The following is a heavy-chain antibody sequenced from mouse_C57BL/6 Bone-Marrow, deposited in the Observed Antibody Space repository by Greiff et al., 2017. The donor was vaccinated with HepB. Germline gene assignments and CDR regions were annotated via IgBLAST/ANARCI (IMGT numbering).Heavy chain of an antibody. CDR1: GYAFSSSW. CDR3: ARKGDFAY. CDR2: IYPGDGDT. V-gene: IGHV1-82*01. J-gene: IGHJ3*01. Sequence: ESGPELVKPGASVKISCKASGYAFSSSWMNWVKQRPGKGLEWIGRIYPGDGDTNYNGKFKGKATLTADKSSSTAYMQLSSLTSEDSAVYFCARKGDFAYWGQGTLVTVSA.